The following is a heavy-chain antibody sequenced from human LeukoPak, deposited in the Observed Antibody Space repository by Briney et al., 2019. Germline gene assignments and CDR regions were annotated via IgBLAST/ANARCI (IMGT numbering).Heavy chain of an antibody. Sequence: SVKVSCKASRNSITNFAISWVRQAPGQGLDWMGGIIPVFGTPQYAPRLQGRVTITADEPAGTVYLEFRSLRFEDTAVYFCSRHYDSGYYYYMDVWGKGTTVTVSS. V-gene: IGHV1-69*13. J-gene: IGHJ6*03. D-gene: IGHD3-10*01. CDR1: RNSITNFA. CDR2: IIPVFGTP. CDR3: SRHYDSGYYYYMDV.